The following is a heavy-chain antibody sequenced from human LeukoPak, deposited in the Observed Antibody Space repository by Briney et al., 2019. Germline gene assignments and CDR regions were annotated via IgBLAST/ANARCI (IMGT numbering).Heavy chain of an antibody. CDR3: ARDAIGYCSSTSCYGDY. CDR1: GFTFSSYS. V-gene: IGHV3-21*01. D-gene: IGHD2-2*01. J-gene: IGHJ4*02. Sequence: GGSLRLSCAASGFTFSSYSMNWVRQAPGKGLEWVSSTSSSGSYIYYADSVKGRFTISRDNAKNSLYLQMNSLRAEDTAVYYCARDAIGYCSSTSCYGDYWGQGTLVTVSS. CDR2: TSSSGSYI.